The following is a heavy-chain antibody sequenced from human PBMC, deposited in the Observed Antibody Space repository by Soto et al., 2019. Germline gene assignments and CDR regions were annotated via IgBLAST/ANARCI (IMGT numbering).Heavy chain of an antibody. D-gene: IGHD2-15*01. J-gene: IGHJ4*02. Sequence: GASVKVSCKASGGTFSSYAISWVRQAPGQGLEWKGGVISIFGTANYAQKFQGRVTITADESTSTAYMELSSLMSEDTAVYYCARGPGYCSGGSCSPVDYWGQGTLVTISS. CDR1: GGTFSSYA. CDR3: ARGPGYCSGGSCSPVDY. CDR2: VISIFGTA. V-gene: IGHV1-69*13.